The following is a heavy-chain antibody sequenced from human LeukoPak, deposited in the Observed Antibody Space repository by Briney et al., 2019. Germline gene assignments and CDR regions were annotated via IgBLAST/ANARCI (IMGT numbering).Heavy chain of an antibody. J-gene: IGHJ6*03. CDR3: VRRSGYYTGYYYYYYMDV. V-gene: IGHV4-59*01. D-gene: IGHD3-3*01. CDR1: GGSISSYY. CDR2: IYYSGST. Sequence: SETLSLTCTVSGGSISSYYWSWIRQPPGKGLEWIGYIYYSGSTNYNPSLKSRVTISVDTSKNQFSLNLSSVTAADTAVYYCVRRSGYYTGYYYYYYMDVWGKGTTVTVSS.